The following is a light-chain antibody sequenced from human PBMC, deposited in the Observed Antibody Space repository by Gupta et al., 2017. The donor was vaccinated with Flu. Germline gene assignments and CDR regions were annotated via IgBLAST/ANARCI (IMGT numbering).Light chain of an antibody. J-gene: IGKJ2*01. CDR2: AAS. CDR1: HRISRY. Sequence: PSSPPSAVGGRIVIITRGTHRISRYLAWYQQQPGKAPKLLIYAASTLESGVPSRFSGSGSGTDFTLTISRLQPEDFATYYCQQCENDRYTFGHGTKVEIK. CDR3: QQCENDRYT. V-gene: IGKV1-39*01.